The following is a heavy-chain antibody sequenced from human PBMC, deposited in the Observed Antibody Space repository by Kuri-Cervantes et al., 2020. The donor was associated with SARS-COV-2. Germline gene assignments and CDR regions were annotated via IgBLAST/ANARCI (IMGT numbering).Heavy chain of an antibody. CDR3: AGGSSGRDY. Sequence: CAISGDSVSSNSAAWSWIRQSPSRGLEWLGRTFYRSKWHNDYAVSVKGRITISPDTSKNQFSLRLNSVTPEDTVVYYCAGGSSGRDYWGQGTLVTVSS. CDR1: GDSVSSNSAA. CDR2: TFYRSKWHN. V-gene: IGHV6-1*01. D-gene: IGHD6-19*01. J-gene: IGHJ4*02.